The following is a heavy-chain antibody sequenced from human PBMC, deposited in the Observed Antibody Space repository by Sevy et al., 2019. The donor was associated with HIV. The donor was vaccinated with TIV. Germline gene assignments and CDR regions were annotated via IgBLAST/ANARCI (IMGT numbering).Heavy chain of an antibody. CDR2: VYYTGST. D-gene: IGHD2-2*02. Sequence: SETLSLTCSVSGGSINKNYWSWIRQAPGQGLEWLGYVYYTGSTYYNPSLKTRVTISVDTSKNLFFLRLNSVSAADTAVYYCARAPKGKCFSTTCYSNEFDYWGQGTLVTVSS. J-gene: IGHJ4*02. V-gene: IGHV4-59*01. CDR3: ARAPKGKCFSTTCYSNEFDY. CDR1: GGSINKNY.